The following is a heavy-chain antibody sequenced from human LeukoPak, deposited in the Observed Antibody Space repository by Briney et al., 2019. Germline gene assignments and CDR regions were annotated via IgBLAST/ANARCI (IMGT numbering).Heavy chain of an antibody. J-gene: IGHJ5*02. Sequence: ASETLSLTCTVSGGSISSYYWSWIRQPPGKGLEWIGYIYNSGSTNYNPSLKSRVTISVDTSKNHFSLKLSSVTAADTAVYYCARLMGGLRWFDPWGQGTLVIVSS. D-gene: IGHD3-16*01. V-gene: IGHV4-59*08. CDR1: GGSISSYY. CDR3: ARLMGGLRWFDP. CDR2: IYNSGST.